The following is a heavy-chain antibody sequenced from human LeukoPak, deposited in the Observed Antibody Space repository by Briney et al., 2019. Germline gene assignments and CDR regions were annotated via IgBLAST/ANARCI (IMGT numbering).Heavy chain of an antibody. CDR1: GFTVSSNY. D-gene: IGHD1-26*01. V-gene: IGHV3-66*01. J-gene: IGHJ4*02. CDR2: IYSGGNT. CDR3: ARDLSGSYRVVDY. Sequence: GGSLRLSCEAPGFTVSSNYMSWVRQAPGKGLEWVSVIYSGGNTNYADSVKGRFTISRDNSKNTLYLQMNSLRAEDTAVYYCARDLSGSYRVVDYWGQGTLVTVS.